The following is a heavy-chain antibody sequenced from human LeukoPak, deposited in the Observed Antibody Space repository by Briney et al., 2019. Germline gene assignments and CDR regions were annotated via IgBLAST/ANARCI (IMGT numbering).Heavy chain of an antibody. CDR1: GYTFTSYD. D-gene: IGHD6-13*01. J-gene: IGHJ5*02. CDR3: ARGFRRYSNRGFDP. CDR2: MNPNSGNT. Sequence: ASVKVSCKASGYTFTSYDINWVQQATGQGLEWMGWMNPNSGNTGYAQKFQGRVTMTRNTSISTAYMELSSLRSEDTAVYYCARGFRRYSNRGFDPWGQGTLVTVSS. V-gene: IGHV1-8*01.